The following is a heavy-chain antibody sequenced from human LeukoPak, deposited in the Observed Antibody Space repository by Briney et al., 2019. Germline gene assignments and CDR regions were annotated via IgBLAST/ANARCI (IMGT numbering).Heavy chain of an antibody. J-gene: IGHJ6*03. Sequence: SETLSLTCTVSGGSISSSSYYWGWIRQPPGKGLEWIGCIYYSGSTYYNPSLKSRFTIPVDTSKNQFSLKLSSVTAADTAVYYCARQFYADLDYYYYYMDVWGKGTTVTVSS. D-gene: IGHD5/OR15-5a*01. CDR2: IYYSGST. CDR3: ARQFYADLDYYYYYMDV. V-gene: IGHV4-39*01. CDR1: GGSISSSSYY.